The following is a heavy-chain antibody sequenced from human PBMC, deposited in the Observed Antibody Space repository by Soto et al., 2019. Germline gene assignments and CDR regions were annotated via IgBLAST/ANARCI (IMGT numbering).Heavy chain of an antibody. Sequence: GGSLRLSCAASGFTFSSYSMNWVRQAPGKGLEWVSSISSSSSYIYYADSVKGRFTISRDNAKNSLYLQMNSLRAEDTAVYYCARGFTMIVVVPRGDAFDIWGQGTMVTVSS. CDR3: ARGFTMIVVVPRGDAFDI. V-gene: IGHV3-21*01. J-gene: IGHJ3*02. CDR1: GFTFSSYS. D-gene: IGHD3-22*01. CDR2: ISSSSSYI.